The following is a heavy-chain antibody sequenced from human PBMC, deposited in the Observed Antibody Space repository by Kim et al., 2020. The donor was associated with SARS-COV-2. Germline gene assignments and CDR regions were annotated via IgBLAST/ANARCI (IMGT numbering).Heavy chain of an antibody. CDR3: ASGTCYYGSGSAYYT. D-gene: IGHD3-10*01. Sequence: SETLSLTCAVYGGSFSGYYWSWIRQPPGKGLEWIGDINHSGSTNYNPSLKSRVTISVDTSKNQFSLKLSSVTAADTAVYYCASGTCYYGSGSAYYTWGQGALVTVSS. V-gene: IGHV4-34*01. CDR2: INHSGST. CDR1: GGSFSGYY. J-gene: IGHJ5*02.